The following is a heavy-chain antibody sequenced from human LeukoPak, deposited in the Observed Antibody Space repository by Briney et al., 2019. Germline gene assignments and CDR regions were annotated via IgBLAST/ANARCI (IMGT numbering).Heavy chain of an antibody. V-gene: IGHV4-59*08. Sequence: SETLSLTCTVSGGSISSYYWSWIRQPPGKGLEWIGYIYYSGSTNYNPSLKSRVTISVDTSKNQFSLKLSSVTAADTAVYYCASLLVGDHDAFDIWGQGTMVTVSS. CDR3: ASLLVGDHDAFDI. D-gene: IGHD3-16*01. J-gene: IGHJ3*02. CDR1: GGSISSYY. CDR2: IYYSGST.